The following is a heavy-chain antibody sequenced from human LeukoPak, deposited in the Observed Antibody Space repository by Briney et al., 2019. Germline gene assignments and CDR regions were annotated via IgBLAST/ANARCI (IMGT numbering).Heavy chain of an antibody. CDR3: ARSGSYGAFDI. Sequence: PGGSLRLSCAASGFTFSSYAMSWVRQAPGKGLEWVSTINGGGDNTHYADSVGGRFTISRDNSKNTLFLQMNSLRAEDTAVYYRARSGSYGAFDIWGQGTMVTVSS. CDR1: GFTFSSYA. D-gene: IGHD1-26*01. V-gene: IGHV3-23*01. J-gene: IGHJ3*02. CDR2: INGGGDNT.